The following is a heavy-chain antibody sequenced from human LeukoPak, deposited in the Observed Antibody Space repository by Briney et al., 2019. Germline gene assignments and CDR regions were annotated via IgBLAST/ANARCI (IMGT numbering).Heavy chain of an antibody. Sequence: SETLSLTCAVCGGSFSGYYWSWIRQPPGKGLEWIGEINHSGSTNYNPSLKSRVTISVDTSKNQFSLKLSSVTAADTAVYYCARVSCSSTSCYSNFDYWGQGTLVTVSS. CDR2: INHSGST. D-gene: IGHD2-2*01. CDR1: GGSFSGYY. CDR3: ARVSCSSTSCYSNFDY. V-gene: IGHV4-34*01. J-gene: IGHJ4*02.